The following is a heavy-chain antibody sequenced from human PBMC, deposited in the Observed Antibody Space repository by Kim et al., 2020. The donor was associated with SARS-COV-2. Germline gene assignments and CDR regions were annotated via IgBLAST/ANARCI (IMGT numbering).Heavy chain of an antibody. CDR1: GFTFSSYA. J-gene: IGHJ4*02. CDR3: ASARGFVVVIATFDY. CDR2: ISGSGGST. D-gene: IGHD2-21*01. V-gene: IGHV3-23*01. Sequence: GGSLRLSCAASGFTFSSYAMSWVRQAPGKGLEWVSAISGSGGSTYYADSVKGRFTISRDNSKNTLYLQMNSLRAEDTAVYYCASARGFVVVIATFDYWGQGTLVTVSS.